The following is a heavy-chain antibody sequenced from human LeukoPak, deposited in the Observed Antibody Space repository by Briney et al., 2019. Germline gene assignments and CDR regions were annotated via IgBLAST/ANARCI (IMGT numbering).Heavy chain of an antibody. CDR1: GFSFSNYP. D-gene: IGHD1-26*01. CDR2: ISYDGSNK. J-gene: IGHJ4*02. Sequence: GGSLRLSCAASGFSFSNYPMQWVRQAPGKGLEWVAVISYDGSNKYYADSVKGRFTISRDNSKNTLYLQMNSLRAEDTAVYYCAKGSSIVGATPADYWGQGTLVTVSS. CDR3: AKGSSIVGATPADY. V-gene: IGHV3-30*04.